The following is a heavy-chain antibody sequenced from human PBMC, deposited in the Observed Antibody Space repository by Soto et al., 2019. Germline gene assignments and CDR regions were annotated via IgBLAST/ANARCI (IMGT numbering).Heavy chain of an antibody. Sequence: LSLTCNVSGGSIIDYYWTWIRQPPGKGLEWIGYVSYSGSTNYNPSLKSRVTISADPSKNQFSLKLSSVTAADTAVYFCARAGRSGYYYYYGMDVWGQGTTVTVSS. CDR3: ARAGRSGYYYYYGMDV. CDR2: VSYSGST. V-gene: IGHV4-59*01. CDR1: GGSIIDYY. D-gene: IGHD3-10*01. J-gene: IGHJ6*02.